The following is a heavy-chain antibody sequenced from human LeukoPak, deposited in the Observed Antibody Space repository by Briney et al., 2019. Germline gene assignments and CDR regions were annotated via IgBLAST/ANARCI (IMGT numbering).Heavy chain of an antibody. Sequence: GGSLRLSCAASGFTFSNYGMHWVRQAPGKGLEWVAVISYDGSNKYYADSVKGRFTISRDNSKNTLYLQMNSLRAEDTAVYYCARDVPADYYDSSGYSDYLGFSDYWGQGTLVTVSS. CDR3: ARDVPADYYDSSGYSDYLGFSDY. CDR1: GFTFSNYG. V-gene: IGHV3-30*03. CDR2: ISYDGSNK. J-gene: IGHJ4*02. D-gene: IGHD3-22*01.